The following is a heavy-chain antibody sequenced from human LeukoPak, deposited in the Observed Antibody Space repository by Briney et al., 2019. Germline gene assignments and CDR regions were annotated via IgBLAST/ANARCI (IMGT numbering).Heavy chain of an antibody. Sequence: PGGSLRLSCAASAFTFRSYAMIWVRQAPGKGLEWVSGISGSGGSTYYSDSAKDRFTISRDNSNNTLYLQMNSLRAEDTAVYYCAKGAASRGYTYVANWGQGTLVTVSS. J-gene: IGHJ4*02. V-gene: IGHV3-23*01. D-gene: IGHD5-18*01. CDR1: AFTFRSYA. CDR2: ISGSGGST. CDR3: AKGAASRGYTYVAN.